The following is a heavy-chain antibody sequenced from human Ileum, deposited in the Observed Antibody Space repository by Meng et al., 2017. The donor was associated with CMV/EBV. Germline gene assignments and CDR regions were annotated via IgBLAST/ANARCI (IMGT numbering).Heavy chain of an antibody. CDR2: IDYSGST. CDR1: GGSISSGGHD. V-gene: IGHV4-31*03. D-gene: IGHD6-6*01. J-gene: IGHJ4*02. Sequence: CTVPGGSISSGGHDWSWIRQEPGKGLEWIGYIDYSGSTYYNPSLKSRITISVDTSKNQFSLKLTSVTAADTAVYYCARLIAARRIDYWGQGTLVTVSS. CDR3: ARLIAARRIDY.